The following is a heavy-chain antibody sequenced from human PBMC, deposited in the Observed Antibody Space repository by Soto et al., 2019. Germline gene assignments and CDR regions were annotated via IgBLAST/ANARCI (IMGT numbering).Heavy chain of an antibody. CDR2: ISSSSSYI. J-gene: IGHJ4*02. V-gene: IGHV3-21*01. D-gene: IGHD3-22*01. CDR3: ARDSDYYDSSLTFFDY. CDR1: GFTFSSYS. Sequence: GGSLRLSCAASGFTFSSYSMNWVRQAPGKGLEWVSSISSSSSYIYYADSVKGRFTISRDNAKNSLYLQMNSLRAEDTAVYYCARDSDYYDSSLTFFDYWGQGTLVTVSS.